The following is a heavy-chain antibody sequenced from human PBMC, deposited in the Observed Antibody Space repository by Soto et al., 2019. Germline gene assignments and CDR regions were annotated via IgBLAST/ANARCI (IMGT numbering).Heavy chain of an antibody. D-gene: IGHD3-3*01. J-gene: IGHJ4*02. Sequence: GGSLRLSCAASGFTFSSDSMNWVRQAPGKGLEWVSYISSSSSTIYYADSVKGRFTISRDNAKNSLYLQMNSLRAEDTAVYYCAKDVWEYDFWSGYPSDYWGQGTLVTSPQ. CDR1: GFTFSSDS. V-gene: IGHV3-48*01. CDR2: ISSSSSTI. CDR3: AKDVWEYDFWSGYPSDY.